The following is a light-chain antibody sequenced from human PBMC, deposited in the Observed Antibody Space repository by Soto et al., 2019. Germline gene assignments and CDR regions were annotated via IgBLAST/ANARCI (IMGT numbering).Light chain of an antibody. Sequence: EIVMTQSPATLSVSPGERATLSCRASQSVSSNLAWYQQKPGQAPRLLIYGASTRATGIPARFSGSGSGREFTLTMSSLQSEDFAVYYCQQYTNWPLTFGGGTKVEIK. CDR1: QSVSSN. J-gene: IGKJ4*01. CDR3: QQYTNWPLT. V-gene: IGKV3-15*01. CDR2: GAS.